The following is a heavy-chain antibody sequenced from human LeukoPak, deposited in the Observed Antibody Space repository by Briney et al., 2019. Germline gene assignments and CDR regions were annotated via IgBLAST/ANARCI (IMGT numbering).Heavy chain of an antibody. CDR2: IYHSGNT. D-gene: IGHD4-11*01. CDR3: ARGSNYHYFDY. CDR1: GYSISSNHY. V-gene: IGHV4-38-2*02. Sequence: PSKTLSLTCTVSGYSISSNHYWGRMRPTPGKGLEWIGSIYHSGNTDYNQSLKSRVAISIDTSKNQFSLKLSSVTAADTAVYYCARGSNYHYFDYWGQGTLVTVSS. J-gene: IGHJ4*02.